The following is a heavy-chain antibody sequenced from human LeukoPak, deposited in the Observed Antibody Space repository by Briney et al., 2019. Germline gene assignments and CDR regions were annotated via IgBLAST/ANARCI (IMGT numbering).Heavy chain of an antibody. J-gene: IGHJ3*02. CDR3: ARDSLLEYCSGGSCPDAFDI. D-gene: IGHD2-15*01. CDR1: GYTFTGYY. CDR2: INPNSGGT. Sequence: ASVKVSCKASGYTFTGYYMHWVRQAPGRGLEWMGWINPNSGGTNYAQKFQGRVTMTRDTSISTAYMGLSRLRSDDTAVYYCARDSLLEYCSGGSCPDAFDIWGQGTMVTVSS. V-gene: IGHV1-2*02.